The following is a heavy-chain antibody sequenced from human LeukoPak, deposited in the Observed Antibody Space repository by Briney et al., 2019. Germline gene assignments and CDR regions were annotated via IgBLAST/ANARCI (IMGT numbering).Heavy chain of an antibody. J-gene: IGHJ4*02. Sequence: PSETLSLTCTVSGGSISGYYWSWIRQPPGKGLEWIAYIYYSGSTRCNPSLKSRVTISVDTPKNQFFLKLSSVTAADTAVYYCARARGSSYGLDYWGQGTLVTVSS. CDR3: ARARGSSYGLDY. D-gene: IGHD5-18*01. CDR1: GGSISGYY. CDR2: IYYSGST. V-gene: IGHV4-59*01.